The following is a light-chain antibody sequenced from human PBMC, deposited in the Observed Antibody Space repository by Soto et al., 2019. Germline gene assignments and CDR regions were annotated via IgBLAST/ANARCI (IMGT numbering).Light chain of an antibody. V-gene: IGKV1-39*01. J-gene: IGKJ1*01. CDR1: QSISSY. CDR2: AAS. CDR3: QHSYCTTQT. Sequence: DIPTTQSPSSLSASVGDRVTITCRASQSISSYLTWYQQKPGKAPKLLIYAASSLKSGVPSRFSGSGSGKDFTLTISSLQLEHFATYYCQHSYCTTQTFGQGTKVDIK.